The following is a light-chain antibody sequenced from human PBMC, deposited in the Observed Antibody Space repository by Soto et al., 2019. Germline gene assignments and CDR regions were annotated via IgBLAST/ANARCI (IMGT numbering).Light chain of an antibody. CDR2: GAS. Sequence: EIVLTQSPGTLSLSPGERATLSCRASQSVSSSYLAWYQQQPGQAPRLLIYGASSRATGIPDRFSGSRSWTDVTLTISSLEPEDFAVYYCQQYRSSPRTFGQGTKVEIK. CDR1: QSVSSSY. CDR3: QQYRSSPRT. J-gene: IGKJ1*01. V-gene: IGKV3-20*01.